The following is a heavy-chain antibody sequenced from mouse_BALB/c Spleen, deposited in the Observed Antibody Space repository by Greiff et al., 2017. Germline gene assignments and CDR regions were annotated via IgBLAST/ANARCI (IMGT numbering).Heavy chain of an antibody. CDR2: ISDGGSYT. CDR3: ARGLRDRDYYAMDY. V-gene: IGHV5-4*02. J-gene: IGHJ4*01. CDR1: GFTFSDYY. D-gene: IGHD2-2*01. Sequence: EVQLVESGGGLVKPGGSLKLSCAASGFTFSDYYMYWVRQTPEKRLEWVATISDGGSYTYYPDSVKGRFTISRDNAKNNLYLQMSSLKSEDTAMYYCARGLRDRDYYAMDYWGQGTSVTVSS.